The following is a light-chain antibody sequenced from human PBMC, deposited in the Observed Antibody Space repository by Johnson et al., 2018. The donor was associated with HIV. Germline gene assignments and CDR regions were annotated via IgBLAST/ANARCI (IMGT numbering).Light chain of an antibody. CDR2: DTN. CDR1: SSNIGNNY. V-gene: IGLV1-51*01. J-gene: IGLJ1*01. Sequence: QSVLSQPPSVSAAPGQKVTISCSGSSSNIGNNYVSWYQQLPGTAPKLLIYDTNKRPSGIPDRFSGSKSGTSATLVITGLQTGDEADYYCETWVSSLSGLFGTGTKVTVL. CDR3: ETWVSSLSGL.